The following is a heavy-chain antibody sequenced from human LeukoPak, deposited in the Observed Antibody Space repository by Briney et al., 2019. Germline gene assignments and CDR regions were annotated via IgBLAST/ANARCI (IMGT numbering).Heavy chain of an antibody. Sequence: GGSLRLSCAVSGFTFSSYAMSWVRQAPGKGLEWVSAISGSGGRTYYADSVKGRFTISRDNSKNTLSLQMNSLRDEDTATYYCAKEVYCGRDCYNPGYGVDVWGQGTTVTVSS. D-gene: IGHD2-21*02. CDR2: ISGSGGRT. CDR3: AKEVYCGRDCYNPGYGVDV. V-gene: IGHV3-23*01. J-gene: IGHJ6*02. CDR1: GFTFSSYA.